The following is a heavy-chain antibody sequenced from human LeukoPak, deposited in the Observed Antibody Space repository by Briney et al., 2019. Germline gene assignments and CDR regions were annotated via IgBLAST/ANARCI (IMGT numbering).Heavy chain of an antibody. CDR1: GFTFSSYW. J-gene: IGHJ4*02. CDR2: INSDGSST. Sequence: PGGSLRLSCAASGFTFSSYWMHWVRQAPGKGLVWVSRINSDGSSTSYADSVKGRFTISRDNAKNTLYLQMNSLRAEDTAVYYCARGREGQHLPHYFDYWGQGTLVTVSS. CDR3: ARGREGQHLPHYFDY. D-gene: IGHD6-13*01. V-gene: IGHV3-74*01.